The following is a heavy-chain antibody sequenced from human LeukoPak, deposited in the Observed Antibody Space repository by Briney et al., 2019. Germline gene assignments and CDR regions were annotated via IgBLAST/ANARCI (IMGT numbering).Heavy chain of an antibody. CDR3: ARDYGGNWMVAY. CDR2: ISYDGSNK. D-gene: IGHD4-23*01. J-gene: IGHJ4*02. CDR1: GFTSSSYA. Sequence: GGSLRLSCAVSGFTSSSYAMHWVRQAPGKGLEWVAVISYDGSNKYYADSVKGRFTISRDNSKNTLYLQMNSLRAEDTAVYYCARDYGGNWMVAYWGQRTLVTVSS. V-gene: IGHV3-30-3*01.